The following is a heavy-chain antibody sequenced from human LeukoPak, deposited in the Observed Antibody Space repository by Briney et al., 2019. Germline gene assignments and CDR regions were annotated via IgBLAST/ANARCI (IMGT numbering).Heavy chain of an antibody. CDR2: INPSGGST. CDR1: GGTFSSYA. CDR3: ARSTSVTTRGGWYFDL. D-gene: IGHD4-17*01. Sequence: ASVKVSCKASGGTFSSYAISCVRQAPGQGLEWMGVINPSGGSTGYAQKFQDRVTMTRDTSTSTVYMELSSLRFEDTAVYYCARSTSVTTRGGWYFDLWGRGTLVTVSS. V-gene: IGHV1-46*01. J-gene: IGHJ2*01.